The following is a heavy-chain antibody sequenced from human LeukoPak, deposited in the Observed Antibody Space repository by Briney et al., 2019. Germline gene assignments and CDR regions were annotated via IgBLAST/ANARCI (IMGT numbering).Heavy chain of an antibody. D-gene: IGHD3-10*01. J-gene: IGHJ5*02. CDR3: ARGHYGSNWFDP. Sequence: SETLSLTCAVYGESFSGYYWSWIRQPPGKGLEWIGEINHSGSTNYNPSRKSRVTISVDTSKNQFSLKLSSVTAADTAVYYCARGHYGSNWFDPWGQGTLVTVSS. CDR1: GESFSGYY. CDR2: INHSGST. V-gene: IGHV4-34*01.